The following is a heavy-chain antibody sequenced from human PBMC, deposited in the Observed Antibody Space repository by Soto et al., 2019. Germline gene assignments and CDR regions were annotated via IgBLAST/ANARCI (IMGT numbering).Heavy chain of an antibody. CDR3: ARRVNWNYGYYYYYMDV. CDR2: IYYSGST. D-gene: IGHD1-7*01. CDR1: GGSISSYY. V-gene: IGHV4-59*08. Sequence: SETLSLTCTVSGGSISSYYWSWIRQPPGKGLEWIGYIYYSGSTNYNPSLKSRVTISVDTSKNQFSLKLSSVTAADTAVYYCARRVNWNYGYYYYYMDVWGKGTTVTVS. J-gene: IGHJ6*03.